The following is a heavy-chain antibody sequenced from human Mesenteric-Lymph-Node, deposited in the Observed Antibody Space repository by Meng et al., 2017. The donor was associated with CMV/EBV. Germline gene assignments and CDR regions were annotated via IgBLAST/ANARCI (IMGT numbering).Heavy chain of an antibody. V-gene: IGHV4-59*01. Sequence: SETLSLTCTVSGGSISSYYWSWIRQPPGKGLEWIGYIYYSGGTSYNPSLKSRVTISVDTSRSQFSLKLSSVTAADTAVYFCARDRDAFDVWGLGTMVTVSS. CDR1: GGSISSYY. CDR2: IYYSGGT. J-gene: IGHJ3*01. CDR3: ARDRDAFDV.